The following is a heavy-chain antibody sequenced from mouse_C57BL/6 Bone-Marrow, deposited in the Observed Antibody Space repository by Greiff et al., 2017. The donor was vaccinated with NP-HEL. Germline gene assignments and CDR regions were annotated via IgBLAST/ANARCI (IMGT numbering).Heavy chain of an antibody. CDR1: GYTFTSYW. J-gene: IGHJ3*01. V-gene: IGHV1-61*01. CDR3: ARWGYSNSWFAY. CDR2: IYPSDSET. Sequence: QVQLQQPGAELVRPGSSVKLSCKASGYTFTSYWMDWVKQRPGQGLEWIGNIYPSDSETHYNQKFKVKATLTVDKSSSTAYMQLSSLTSEDSAVYYCARWGYSNSWFAYWGQGTLVTVSA. D-gene: IGHD2-5*01.